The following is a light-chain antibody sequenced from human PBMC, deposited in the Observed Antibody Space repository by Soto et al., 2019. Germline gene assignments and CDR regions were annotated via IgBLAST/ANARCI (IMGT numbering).Light chain of an antibody. CDR1: QSVGSS. CDR2: DAS. CDR3: LQRGDWPPLT. Sequence: EIVLTQSPSTLSLSPGERATLSCRASQSVGSSLAWYQQKPGQAPRLLIYDASNRATGTPARFSGSGSGTDFTLTISSLESEDFAVYYCLQRGDWPPLTFGQGTKV. J-gene: IGKJ1*01. V-gene: IGKV3-11*01.